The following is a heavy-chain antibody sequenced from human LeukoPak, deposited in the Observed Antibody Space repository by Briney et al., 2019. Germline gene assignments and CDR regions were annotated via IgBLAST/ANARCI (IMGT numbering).Heavy chain of an antibody. CDR2: ISGSGGST. CDR1: GFPFSSYA. Sequence: QSGGSLRLSCAASGFPFSSYAMSWVRQAPGKGLGWVSAISGSGGSTYYADSVKGRFTISRDNSKNTLYLQMNSLRAEDTAVYYCAKDQAPIAVAPFDYWGQGALVTVSS. V-gene: IGHV3-23*01. J-gene: IGHJ4*02. CDR3: AKDQAPIAVAPFDY. D-gene: IGHD6-19*01.